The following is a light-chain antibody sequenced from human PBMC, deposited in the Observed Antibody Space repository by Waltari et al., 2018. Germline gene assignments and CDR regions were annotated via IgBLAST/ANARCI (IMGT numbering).Light chain of an antibody. CDR1: ISNIGAGYD. V-gene: IGLV1-40*01. CDR3: QSFDGRRTL. CDR2: GNN. J-gene: IGLJ2*01. Sequence: QSVLTQPPSVSAAPGRRVTISCTGDISNIGAGYDVHWYQQLPETSPKLLIFGNNNRPSGVPDRVSASRSGTSASLAITGLQAEDEADYYGQSFDGRRTLFGGGTKLTVL.